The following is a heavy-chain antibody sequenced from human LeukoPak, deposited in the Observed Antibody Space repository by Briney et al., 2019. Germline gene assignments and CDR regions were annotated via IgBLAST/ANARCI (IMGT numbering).Heavy chain of an antibody. V-gene: IGHV1-8*02. J-gene: IGHJ4*02. D-gene: IGHD6-13*01. CDR3: ARVLRQQLVRRVFGY. Sequence: ASVKVSCKASGGTFSSYAINWVRQATGQGLEWMGWMNPNSGNTDYAQKFQGRVTMTRNTSISTAYMELSSLRSEDTAVYYCARVLRQQLVRRVFGYWGQGTLVTVSS. CDR2: MNPNSGNT. CDR1: GGTFSSYA.